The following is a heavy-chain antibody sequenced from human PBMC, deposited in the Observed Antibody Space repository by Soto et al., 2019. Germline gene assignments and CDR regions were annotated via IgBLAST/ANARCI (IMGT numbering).Heavy chain of an antibody. Sequence: QVQLVESGGGMVKPGGSLRLSCAASGFAFSDYYMAWIRQAPGKGLEWISYIITTGDTVYYADSVKGRFTISRDNAKNSVSLQMNSLRAEDTAVYYCARDVPQGDGYYCDYWGQGIRVTVSS. J-gene: IGHJ4*02. CDR2: IITTGDTV. CDR1: GFAFSDYY. V-gene: IGHV3-11*01. CDR3: ARDVPQGDGYYCDY. D-gene: IGHD2-21*02.